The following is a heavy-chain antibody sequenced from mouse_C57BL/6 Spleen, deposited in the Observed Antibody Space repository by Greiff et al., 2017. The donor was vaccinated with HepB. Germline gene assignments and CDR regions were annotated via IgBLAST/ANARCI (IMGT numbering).Heavy chain of an antibody. CDR1: GYAFSSSW. J-gene: IGHJ1*03. CDR3: AREDYGSHFDV. Sequence: VQLQQSGPELVKPGASVKISCKASGYAFSSSWMNWVKQRPGKGLEWIGRIYPGDGDTNYNGKFKGKATLTADKSSSTAYMQLSSLTSEDSAVYFCAREDYGSHFDVWGTGTTVTVSS. CDR2: IYPGDGDT. D-gene: IGHD1-1*01. V-gene: IGHV1-82*01.